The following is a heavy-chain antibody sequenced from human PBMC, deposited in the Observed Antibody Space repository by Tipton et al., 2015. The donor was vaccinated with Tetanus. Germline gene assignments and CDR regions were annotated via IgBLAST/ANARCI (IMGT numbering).Heavy chain of an antibody. CDR2: ISYDGSNK. CDR3: AKVSGQSPFYYGMDV. Sequence: SLRLSCAASGFTFSSYGMHWVRQAPGKGLEWVAVISYDGSNKYYADSVKGRFTISRDNSKNTLYPQMNSLRAEDTAVYYCAKVSGQSPFYYGMDVWGQGTTVTVSS. D-gene: IGHD6-19*01. V-gene: IGHV3-30*18. CDR1: GFTFSSYG. J-gene: IGHJ6*02.